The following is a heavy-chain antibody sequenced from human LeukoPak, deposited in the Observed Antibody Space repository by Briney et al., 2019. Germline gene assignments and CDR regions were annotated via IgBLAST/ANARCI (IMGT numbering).Heavy chain of an antibody. J-gene: IGHJ3*02. CDR3: AKDPSSGWDHDAFDI. V-gene: IGHV3-23*01. CDR2: ISGSGGST. CDR1: GFTFSSSA. D-gene: IGHD6-19*01. Sequence: GGSLRLSCAASGFTFSSSAMSWARQAPGKGLEWVSAISGSGGSTYYADSVKGRFTISRDNSKNTLYLQMNSLRAEDTAVYYCAKDPSSGWDHDAFDIWGQGTMVTVSS.